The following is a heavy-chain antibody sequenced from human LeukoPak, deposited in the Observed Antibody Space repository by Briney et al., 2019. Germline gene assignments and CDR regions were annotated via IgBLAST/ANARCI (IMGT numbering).Heavy chain of an antibody. V-gene: IGHV6-1*01. CDR1: GDIVSSNSAA. CDR2: TYYRSKWYS. Sequence: SQTLSLTCALSGDIVSSNSAAWHWIRQSPSRGLEWLGRTYYRSKWYSYYAPSVKSRITINPDTSKTQFSLQLKSVTPEDTAVYYCARMVGLVSDYWGQGTLVTVSS. J-gene: IGHJ4*02. CDR3: ARMVGLVSDY. D-gene: IGHD3-10*01.